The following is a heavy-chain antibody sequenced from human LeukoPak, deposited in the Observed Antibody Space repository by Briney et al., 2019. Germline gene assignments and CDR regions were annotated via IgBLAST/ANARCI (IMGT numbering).Heavy chain of an antibody. J-gene: IGHJ4*02. Sequence: GGSLRLSCAASAFTFSSYAMSWVRQAPGKGLEWVSTISNSDDSTYYADSVKGRFTISRDNSENTLYLQMNSLRAEDTTVYYCAKATGYLLWGQGTLVTVSS. V-gene: IGHV3-23*01. CDR1: AFTFSSYA. D-gene: IGHD1-14*01. CDR3: AKATGYLL. CDR2: ISNSDDST.